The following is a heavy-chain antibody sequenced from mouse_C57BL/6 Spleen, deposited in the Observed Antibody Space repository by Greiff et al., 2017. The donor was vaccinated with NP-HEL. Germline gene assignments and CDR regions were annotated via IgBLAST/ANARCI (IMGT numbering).Heavy chain of an antibody. CDR1: GYTFTDYE. CDR3: TRRYGGYYAMDY. CDR2: IDPETGGT. J-gene: IGHJ4*01. V-gene: IGHV1-15*01. D-gene: IGHD1-1*01. Sequence: QVQLQQSGAELVRPGASVTLSCKASGYTFTDYEMHWVKQTPVHGLEWIGAIDPETGGTAYNQKFKGKAILTADKSSSTASMELRSLTSEDSAVFYCTRRYGGYYAMDYWGQGTSVTVSS.